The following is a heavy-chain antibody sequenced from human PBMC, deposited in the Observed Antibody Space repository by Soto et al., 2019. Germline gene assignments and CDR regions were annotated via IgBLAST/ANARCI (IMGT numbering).Heavy chain of an antibody. V-gene: IGHV3-30*18. Sequence: QGQLVESGGGVVQPGRSLRLSCAASGSNFSNYGIHWVRQVPGKGLEWVAVISYNGTYDHYTVSVRGRFTISRDNSKNTVYLQMNSLRAEDTAVYYCAKDRGYSSSSWPSYWGQGTLVTVSS. CDR1: GSNFSNYG. D-gene: IGHD6-13*01. CDR3: AKDRGYSSSSWPSY. CDR2: ISYNGTYD. J-gene: IGHJ4*02.